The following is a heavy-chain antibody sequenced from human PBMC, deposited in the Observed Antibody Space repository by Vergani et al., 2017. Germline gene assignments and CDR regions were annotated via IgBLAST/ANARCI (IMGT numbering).Heavy chain of an antibody. CDR3: AKAKPRNSGYDYLYYYHAMDV. D-gene: IGHD5-12*01. Sequence: EVQLLESGGDLVQPGGSLRLSCAASGFTFNHYAMNWVRQAPGKGLEWVSGISGSGGSTYYAGSVKGRFTISRDSSKNTLYLQMNSLSAGDTAVYYCAKAKPRNSGYDYLYYYHAMDVWGQGTTFTVSS. V-gene: IGHV3-23*01. CDR2: ISGSGGST. J-gene: IGHJ6*02. CDR1: GFTFNHYA.